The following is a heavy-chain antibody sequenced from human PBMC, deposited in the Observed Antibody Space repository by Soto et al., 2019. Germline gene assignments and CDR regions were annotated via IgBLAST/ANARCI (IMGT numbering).Heavy chain of an antibody. CDR1: GGTFSSYT. D-gene: IGHD4-4*01. CDR3: AMHSNEYYYYMDV. CDR2: IIPILGIA. Sequence: QVQLVQSGAAVKKPGSSVKVSCKASGGTFSSYTISWVRQAPGQGLEWMGRIIPILGIANYAQKFQGRVTITADKSTSTAYMELSSLRSEDTAVYYCAMHSNEYYYYMDVWGKGTKVTVSS. J-gene: IGHJ6*03. V-gene: IGHV1-69*02.